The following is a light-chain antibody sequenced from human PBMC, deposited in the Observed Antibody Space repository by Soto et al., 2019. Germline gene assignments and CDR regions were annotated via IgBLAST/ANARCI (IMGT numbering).Light chain of an antibody. CDR1: QDINTY. V-gene: IGKV1-33*01. J-gene: IGKJ4*01. CDR2: DAS. CDR3: QHYDNLLLT. Sequence: DIQMNQSPYSLSASVGDRVTITCQASQDINTYLNWYQQKPGKAPKLLIYDASKLETGVPSRFSGGGSGTDFTLTVTSLQPEDIATYFCQHYDNLLLTFGGGTKVEL.